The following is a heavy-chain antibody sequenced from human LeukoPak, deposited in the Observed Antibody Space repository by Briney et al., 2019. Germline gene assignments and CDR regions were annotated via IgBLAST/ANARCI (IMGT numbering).Heavy chain of an antibody. CDR1: GFTFSRYS. V-gene: IGHV3-48*02. D-gene: IGHD2-15*01. Sequence: PGGSLRLSCAASGFTFSRYSMNWVRQAPGKGLEWVSYISSSGGTIYYADSVKGRFTISRGNAENSLYLQMNSLRDEDTAVYYCARLWGYCSGGSCYSTPYWGQGTLVTVSS. J-gene: IGHJ4*02. CDR3: ARLWGYCSGGSCYSTPY. CDR2: ISSSGGTI.